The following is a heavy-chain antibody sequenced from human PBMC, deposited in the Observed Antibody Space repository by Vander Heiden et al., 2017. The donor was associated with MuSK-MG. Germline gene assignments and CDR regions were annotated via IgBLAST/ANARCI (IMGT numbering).Heavy chain of an antibody. V-gene: IGHV4-39*01. CDR2: TSHLGTN. Sequence: QLQLRESALGLGRPSETLPLLCRITGGRLVSQTYRWRWIRQSTGKGLEWIETTSHLGTNNYNSALQRRVSMYIDTSKNQLSLNLTSVSAGETATYFCARRVSNSNFYSWYFDLWGRGTLVTVSS. D-gene: IGHD4-4*01. J-gene: IGHJ2*01. CDR1: GGRLVSQTYR. CDR3: ARRVSNSNFYSWYFDL.